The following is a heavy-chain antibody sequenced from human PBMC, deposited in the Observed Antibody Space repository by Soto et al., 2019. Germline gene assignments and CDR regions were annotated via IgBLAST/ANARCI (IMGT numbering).Heavy chain of an antibody. Sequence: QVQLQQWGAGLLKPSETLSLTCAVYGGSFSGYYWSWIRQPPGKGLEWIGEIIYSGSTNYNPSLKSRVTISIDTSKNQFSLKLSPVHAADTAVYYCARGGYGGNSGLGHCDTWGQGTLVNVSS. CDR2: IIYSGST. CDR3: ARGGYGGNSGLGHCDT. CDR1: GGSFSGYY. V-gene: IGHV4-34*01. J-gene: IGHJ5*02. D-gene: IGHD2-21*02.